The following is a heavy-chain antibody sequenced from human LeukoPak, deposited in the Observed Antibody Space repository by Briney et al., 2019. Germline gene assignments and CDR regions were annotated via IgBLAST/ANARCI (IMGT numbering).Heavy chain of an antibody. CDR3: ATSTAALN. CDR1: GFTFSSYG. Sequence: GGSLRLSCAASGFTFSSYGMHWVRQAPGKGLEWVAVISYDGSNKYYADSVKGRFTISRDNSKNTLYLQMNSLRAEDTVVYYCATSTAALNWGQGTLVTVSS. CDR2: ISYDGSNK. J-gene: IGHJ4*02. V-gene: IGHV3-30*03. D-gene: IGHD2-2*01.